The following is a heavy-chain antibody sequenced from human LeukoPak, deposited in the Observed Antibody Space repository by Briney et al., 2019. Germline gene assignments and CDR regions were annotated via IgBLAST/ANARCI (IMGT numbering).Heavy chain of an antibody. J-gene: IGHJ5*02. CDR2: IYYSGNT. Sequence: PWETLSLTCTVSGGSISSSSYYWGWIRQPPGKGLEWIGTIYYSGNTYYNPSLKSRVTMSVDMSKNQFSLMLSSVTAADTAVYYCASCPHYSNGWFDPWGQGTLVTVSS. CDR3: ASCPHYSNGWFDP. CDR1: GGSISSSSYY. V-gene: IGHV4-39*01. D-gene: IGHD4-11*01.